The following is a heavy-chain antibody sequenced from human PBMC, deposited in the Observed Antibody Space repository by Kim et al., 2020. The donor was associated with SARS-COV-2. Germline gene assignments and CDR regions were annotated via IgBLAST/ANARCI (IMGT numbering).Heavy chain of an antibody. CDR3: ARGPPQYSSSWYDHYGMDV. Sequence: SVKVSCKASGGTFSSYAISWVRQAPGQGLEWMGGIIPIFGTANYAQKFQGRVTITADKSTSTAYMELSSLRSEDTAVYYCARGPPQYSSSWYDHYGMDVWGQGITVTVSS. J-gene: IGHJ6*02. CDR1: GGTFSSYA. V-gene: IGHV1-69*06. CDR2: IIPIFGTA. D-gene: IGHD6-13*01.